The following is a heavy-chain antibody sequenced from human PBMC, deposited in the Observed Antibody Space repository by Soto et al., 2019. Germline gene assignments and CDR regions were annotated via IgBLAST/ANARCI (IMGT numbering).Heavy chain of an antibody. D-gene: IGHD3-9*01. CDR3: AKEELEPNPYYDIRYGMDV. V-gene: IGHV3-9*01. Sequence: GGSLRLSCAASGFTFDDYAMHWVRQAPGKDLEWVSGISWNSGSIGYADSVKGRFTISRDNAKNSLYLQMNSLRAEDTAVYYCAKEELEPNPYYDIRYGMDVWGQGTTVTVSS. J-gene: IGHJ6*02. CDR2: ISWNSGSI. CDR1: GFTFDDYA.